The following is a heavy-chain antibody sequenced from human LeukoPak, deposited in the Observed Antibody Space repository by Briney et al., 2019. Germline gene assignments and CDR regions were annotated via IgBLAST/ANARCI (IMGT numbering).Heavy chain of an antibody. Sequence: ASVKVSCKASGYTFTSYDINWVRQATGQGLEWMGWINPNSGGTDYAQKFQGRVTMTRDTSTSTAYMELGRLTSDDTAVYYCARDPRIAATGDDNWFDPWGQGTLVTVSS. CDR3: ARDPRIAATGDDNWFDP. CDR2: INPNSGGT. V-gene: IGHV1-2*02. D-gene: IGHD6-13*01. J-gene: IGHJ5*02. CDR1: GYTFTSYD.